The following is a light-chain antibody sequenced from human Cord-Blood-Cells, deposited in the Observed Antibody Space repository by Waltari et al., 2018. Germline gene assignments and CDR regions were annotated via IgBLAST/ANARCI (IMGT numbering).Light chain of an antibody. Sequence: QSALTQPASVSGSPGQSITISCTGTSSDVGGYNYFSWYQQHPGNAPKLMIYDVSNRPSGVSNRFSGSKSGNMASLTISGLQAEDEADYYCSSYTSSSTWVFGGGTKLTVL. V-gene: IGLV2-14*01. CDR2: DVS. J-gene: IGLJ3*02. CDR3: SSYTSSSTWV. CDR1: SSDVGGYNY.